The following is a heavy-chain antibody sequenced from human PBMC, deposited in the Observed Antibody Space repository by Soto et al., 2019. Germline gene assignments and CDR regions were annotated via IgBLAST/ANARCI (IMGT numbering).Heavy chain of an antibody. CDR1: GFTFSSYG. J-gene: IGHJ4*02. V-gene: IGHV3-33*01. Sequence: GGSLRLSCAASGFTFSSYGMHWVRQAPGKGLEWVAVIWYDGSNKYYADSVKGRFTISRDNSKNTLYLQMNSLRAEDTAVYYCARGLVVVAATSAHFDYWGQGTLVTVSS. CDR2: IWYDGSNK. D-gene: IGHD2-15*01. CDR3: ARGLVVVAATSAHFDY.